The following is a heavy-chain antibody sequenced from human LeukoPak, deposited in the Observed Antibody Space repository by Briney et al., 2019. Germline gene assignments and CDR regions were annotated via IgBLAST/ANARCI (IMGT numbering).Heavy chain of an antibody. V-gene: IGHV1-18*01. Sequence: GASVKVSCKASGYTFTSYGISWVRQAPGQGLEWMGWISAYNGNTNYAQKLQGRVTMTTDTSTTTAYMELRSLISDDTAVYFCARDGPDYGDYINFDYWGQGTLVTVSS. CDR1: GYTFTSYG. J-gene: IGHJ4*02. D-gene: IGHD4-17*01. CDR3: ARDGPDYGDYINFDY. CDR2: ISAYNGNT.